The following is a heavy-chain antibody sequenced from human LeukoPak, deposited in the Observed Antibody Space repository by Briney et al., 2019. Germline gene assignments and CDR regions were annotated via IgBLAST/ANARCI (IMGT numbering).Heavy chain of an antibody. CDR3: ARGRTVAGKEFDY. CDR1: GYDFTDCG. V-gene: IGHV1-8*02. D-gene: IGHD6-19*01. CDR2: ISGKTGKV. Sequence: ASVKVSCKASGYDFTDCGIAWVRQAPGQGLEWMGSISGKTGKVDVAQEFQGRVTMTRNTSISTAYMELSSLRSEDTAVYYCARGRTVAGKEFDYWGQGTLVTVSS. J-gene: IGHJ4*02.